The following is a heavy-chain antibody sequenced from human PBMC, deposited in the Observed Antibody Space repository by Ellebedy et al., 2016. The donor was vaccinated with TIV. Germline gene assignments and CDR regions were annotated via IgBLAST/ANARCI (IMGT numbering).Heavy chain of an antibody. CDR2: IHYSGDT. J-gene: IGHJ5*02. CDR1: GDFVSTYY. V-gene: IGHV4-59*08. Sequence: MPSETLSLTCTVSGDFVSTYYWTWVRQPPGKGLEWIGYIHYSGDTNSNPSLKSRVTMSVDTSKNQFSLKLSSVTAADTAVYYCARHSPYGDSAPWGQGTLVTVSS. CDR3: ARHSPYGDSAP. D-gene: IGHD4-17*01.